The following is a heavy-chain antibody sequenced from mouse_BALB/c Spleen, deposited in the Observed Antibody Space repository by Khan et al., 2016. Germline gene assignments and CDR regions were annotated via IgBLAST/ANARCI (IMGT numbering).Heavy chain of an antibody. Sequence: QVQLQQSGAELARPGASVKMSCKASGYTFTIYTIHWVKQRPGQGLEWIGYINPSSGYTNYNQKFKDKATLTADKSSSTAYMQLSSLTSEDSAVYYCTSSRGMVGNYLFDYWGQGTTLTVSS. V-gene: IGHV1-4*01. CDR1: GYTFTIYT. J-gene: IGHJ2*01. CDR3: TSSRGMVGNYLFDY. D-gene: IGHD2-1*01. CDR2: INPSSGYT.